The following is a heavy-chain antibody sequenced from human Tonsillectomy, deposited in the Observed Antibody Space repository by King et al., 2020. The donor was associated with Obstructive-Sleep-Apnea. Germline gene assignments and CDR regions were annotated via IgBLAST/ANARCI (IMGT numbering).Heavy chain of an antibody. CDR3: AKDQRRRITMIVVVISLDY. CDR2: ISYDGSNK. V-gene: IGHV3-30*18. CDR1: GFTFSSYG. J-gene: IGHJ4*02. D-gene: IGHD3-22*01. Sequence: VQLVESGGGVVQPGRSLRLSYAASGFTFSSYGMHWVRQAPGKGLEWVAVISYDGSNKYYADSVKGRFTISRDNSKNTLYLQMNSLRAEDTAVYYCAKDQRRRITMIVVVISLDYWGQGTLVTVSS.